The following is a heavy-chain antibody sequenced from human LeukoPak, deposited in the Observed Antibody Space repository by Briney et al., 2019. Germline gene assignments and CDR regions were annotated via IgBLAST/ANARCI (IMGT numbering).Heavy chain of an antibody. CDR3: SRQTRRDGYNYDY. D-gene: IGHD5-24*01. V-gene: IGHV3-7*01. J-gene: IGHJ4*02. CDR2: IKQDGSEK. CDR1: GFTFSSYW. Sequence: PGGSLRLPCAASGFTFSSYWMSWVRQAPGKGLEWVANIKQDGSEKYYVDSVKGRFTISRDNAKNSLYLQMNSLRAEDTAVYYCSRQTRRDGYNYDYWGQGTLVTVSS.